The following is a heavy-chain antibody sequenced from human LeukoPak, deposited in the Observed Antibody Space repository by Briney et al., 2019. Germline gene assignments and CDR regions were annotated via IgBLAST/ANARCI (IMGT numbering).Heavy chain of an antibody. V-gene: IGHV3-23*01. CDR1: GFTFSSYA. CDR3: ARDRHCSGGSCYSYYYYGMDV. J-gene: IGHJ6*02. D-gene: IGHD2-15*01. Sequence: GGSLRLSCAASGFTFSSYAMSWVRQAPGKGLEWVSAISGSGGSTYYADSVKGRFTISRDNSKNTLYLQMNSLRAEDTAVYYCARDRHCSGGSCYSYYYYGMDVWGQGTTVTVSS. CDR2: ISGSGGST.